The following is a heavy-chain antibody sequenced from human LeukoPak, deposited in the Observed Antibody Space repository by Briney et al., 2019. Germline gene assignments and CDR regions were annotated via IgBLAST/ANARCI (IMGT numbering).Heavy chain of an antibody. V-gene: IGHV4-39*01. J-gene: IGHJ4*02. Sequence: PSETLSLACTVSGASISSSDDYWGWIRQAPGKGLEWIGSFFYGGSAHYNPSLNSRATIFVDTSKNQFSLKLSSVTAADAGMYYCARQFATASADTRGYFDFWGQGTVVTVSS. CDR1: GASISSSDDY. D-gene: IGHD2-2*01. CDR2: FFYGGSA. CDR3: ARQFATASADTRGYFDF.